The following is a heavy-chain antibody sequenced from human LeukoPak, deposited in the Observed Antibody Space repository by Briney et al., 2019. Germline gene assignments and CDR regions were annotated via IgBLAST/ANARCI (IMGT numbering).Heavy chain of an antibody. D-gene: IGHD6-13*01. CDR2: ISAYKGNT. V-gene: IGHV1-18*01. Sequence: ASVKVSCKTSGYTFTTYAISWVRQAPGQGLEWMGWISAYKGNTDYAQKFQGRVTITADESTSTAYMELSSLRSEDTAVYYCARDPGIGIAAAGDAFDIWGQGTMVTVSS. CDR3: ARDPGIGIAAAGDAFDI. J-gene: IGHJ3*02. CDR1: GYTFTTYA.